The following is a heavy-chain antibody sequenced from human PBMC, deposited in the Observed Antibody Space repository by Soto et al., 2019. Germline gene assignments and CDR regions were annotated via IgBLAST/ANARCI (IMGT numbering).Heavy chain of an antibody. V-gene: IGHV3-21*01. Sequence: EVQLVESGGGLVKPGGSLRVSCAASGFTFSSYSMNWVRQAPGKGLEWVSSISGSSRYIYYADAVKGRFTISRDNAKNSRYLQMNSLRVEDTAVYYCATVTRSGWDWGQGTLVTVSS. CDR1: GFTFSSYS. J-gene: IGHJ4*02. CDR3: ATVTRSGWD. D-gene: IGHD6-19*01. CDR2: ISGSSRYI.